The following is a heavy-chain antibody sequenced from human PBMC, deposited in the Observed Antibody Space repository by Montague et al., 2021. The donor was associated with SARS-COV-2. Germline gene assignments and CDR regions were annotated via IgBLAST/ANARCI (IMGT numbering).Heavy chain of an antibody. CDR2: MHYSGST. CDR3: ARVPFSSSWYYLDY. J-gene: IGHJ4*02. Sequence: SETLSLTCTLSGSSITGYFWTWIRQPPGKGLEWLGHMHYSGSTKYNPSLESRVTMSIDTSESQFSLHLRSVTAADTGVYYCARVPFSSSWYYLDYWGQGTLVTVSS. V-gene: IGHV4-59*12. CDR1: GSSITGYF. D-gene: IGHD6-13*01.